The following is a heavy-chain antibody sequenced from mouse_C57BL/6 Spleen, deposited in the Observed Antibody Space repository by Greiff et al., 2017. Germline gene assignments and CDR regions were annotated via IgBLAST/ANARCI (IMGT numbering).Heavy chain of an antibody. CDR3: ARLNTQLDFDY. CDR1: GYAFSGSW. CDR2: IYPGDGDT. D-gene: IGHD4-1*02. Sequence: QVQLKESGPELVKPGASVKISCKASGYAFSGSWMNWVKQRPGKGLEWIGRIYPGDGDTKYNGKFKGKATMTADKSYSTADMQRSSLTSEDSAVYFGARLNTQLDFDYWGQGTTLTVSS. V-gene: IGHV1-82*01. J-gene: IGHJ2*01.